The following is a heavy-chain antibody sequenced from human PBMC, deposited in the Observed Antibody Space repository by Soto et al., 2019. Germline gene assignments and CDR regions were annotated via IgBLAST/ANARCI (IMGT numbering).Heavy chain of an antibody. CDR2: ISYDGSNK. CDR3: ARGASGKLLPGY. D-gene: IGHD1-26*01. J-gene: IGHJ4*02. Sequence: QVQLVESGGGVVQPGRSLRLSCAASGFTFSSYAMHWVRQAPGKGLEWVAVISYDGSNKYYADSVKGRFTISRDNSKNPLYLQVNSLRAEDTAVYYCARGASGKLLPGYWGQGTLVTVSS. CDR1: GFTFSSYA. V-gene: IGHV3-30-3*01.